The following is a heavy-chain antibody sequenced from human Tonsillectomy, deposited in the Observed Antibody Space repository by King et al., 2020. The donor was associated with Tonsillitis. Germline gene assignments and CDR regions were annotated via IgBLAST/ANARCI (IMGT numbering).Heavy chain of an antibody. D-gene: IGHD2-21*01. J-gene: IGHJ6*02. CDR2: ISGSGGST. Sequence: VQLVESGGGLVQPGGSLRLSCAASGFTFSSYAMSWVRQAPGKGLEWVSGISGSGGSTYYADSVKGRFTISRDNSKKTLSLQMNSLRAEDTAVYYCAGLRVTKTSGKPLYSFSGLDVWGQGTTVTVSS. V-gene: IGHV3-23*04. CDR1: GFTFSSYA. CDR3: AGLRVTKTSGKPLYSFSGLDV.